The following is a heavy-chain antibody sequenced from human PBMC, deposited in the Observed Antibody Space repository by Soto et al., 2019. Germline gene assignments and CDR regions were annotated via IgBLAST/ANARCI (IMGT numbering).Heavy chain of an antibody. Sequence: SETLSLTCAVYGGSFSGYYWSWIRQPPGKGLEWIGEINHSGSTNYNPSLKSRVTISVDTSKNQFSLKLSSVTAADTAVYYCARAGGTMIVVVPFDYWGQGTRVTVSS. CDR3: ARAGGTMIVVVPFDY. CDR2: INHSGST. CDR1: GGSFSGYY. V-gene: IGHV4-34*01. J-gene: IGHJ4*02. D-gene: IGHD3-22*01.